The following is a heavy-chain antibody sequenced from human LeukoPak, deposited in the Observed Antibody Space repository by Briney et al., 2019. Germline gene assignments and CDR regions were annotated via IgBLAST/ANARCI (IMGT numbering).Heavy chain of an antibody. D-gene: IGHD2-15*01. J-gene: IGHJ4*02. CDR3: ARGPEVVVAALHFDY. V-gene: IGHV1-8*02. Sequence: ASVKVSCKASGYTFTSCGISWVRQAPGQGLEWMGWMNPNSGNTGYAQKFQGRVTMTRNTSISTAYMELSSLRSEDTAVHYCARGPEVVVAALHFDYWGQGTLVTVSS. CDR1: GYTFTSCG. CDR2: MNPNSGNT.